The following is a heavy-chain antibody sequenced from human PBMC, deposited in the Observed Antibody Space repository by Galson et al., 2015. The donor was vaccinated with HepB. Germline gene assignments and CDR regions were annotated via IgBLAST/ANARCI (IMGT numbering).Heavy chain of an antibody. Sequence: SLRLSCAASGFTVSSNYMSWVRQAPGKGLEWVSVIYSGGSTYYADSVKGRFTISRDNSKNTLYLQMNSLRAEDTAVYYCATQFPRRWKPQEVDYWGQGTLVTVSS. CDR1: GFTVSSNY. V-gene: IGHV3-53*01. J-gene: IGHJ4*02. D-gene: IGHD1-1*01. CDR2: IYSGGST. CDR3: ATQFPRRWKPQEVDY.